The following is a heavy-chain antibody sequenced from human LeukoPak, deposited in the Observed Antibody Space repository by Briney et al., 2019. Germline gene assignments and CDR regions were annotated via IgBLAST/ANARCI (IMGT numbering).Heavy chain of an antibody. V-gene: IGHV5-51*01. CDR1: GYSFSSYW. D-gene: IGHD1-26*01. J-gene: IGHJ4*02. CDR2: IYPGDSDT. CDR3: ARLQWELPDY. Sequence: GESLKISCKASGYSFSSYWIGWVRQMPGKGLELMGIIYPGDSDTRYSPSFQGQVTISADKSINTAYVQWSSLKDPGTAIYYCARLQWELPDYWGQGTLVTVSS.